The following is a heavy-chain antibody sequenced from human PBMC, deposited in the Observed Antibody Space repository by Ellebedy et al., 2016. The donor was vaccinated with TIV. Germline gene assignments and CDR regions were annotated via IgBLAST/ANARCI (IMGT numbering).Heavy chain of an antibody. CDR1: GGSFSGYY. CDR3: ARFDYGHYSGMDV. D-gene: IGHD4/OR15-4a*01. CDR2: INHSGST. V-gene: IGHV4-34*01. J-gene: IGHJ6*02. Sequence: SETLSLTXAVYGGSFSGYYWSWIRQSPGKGLEWIGEINHSGSTNYNPSLKSRVTISVDMSKYQFSLKLSSVTAADTAVYYCARFDYGHYSGMDVWGQGTTVTVSS.